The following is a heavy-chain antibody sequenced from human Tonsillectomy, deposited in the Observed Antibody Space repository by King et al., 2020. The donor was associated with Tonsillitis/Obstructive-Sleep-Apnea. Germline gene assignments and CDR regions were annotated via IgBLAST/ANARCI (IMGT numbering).Heavy chain of an antibody. V-gene: IGHV4-61*01. D-gene: IGHD6-6*01. J-gene: IGHJ4*02. Sequence: QLQESGPGLVKPSETLSLTCTVSGGSVSSGSYYWRWIRQPPGKGLEWIGYIYYSGSTNYNPSLKSRVTISVDTSKNQFSLKLSSVTAADTAVYYCARKGPYSSSSIGVDYWGQGTLVTVSS. CDR1: GGSVSSGSYY. CDR3: ARKGPYSSSSIGVDY. CDR2: IYYSGST.